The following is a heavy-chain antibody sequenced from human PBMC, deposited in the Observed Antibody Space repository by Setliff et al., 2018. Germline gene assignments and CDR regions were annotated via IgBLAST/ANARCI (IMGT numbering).Heavy chain of an antibody. CDR2: ISTYNGHT. D-gene: IGHD3-10*01. CDR3: GRRQPVDYGLNSRYKNWFDY. V-gene: IGHV1-18*01. J-gene: IGHJ5*01. CDR1: SYMMTSYG. Sequence: GASVKVSCKASSYMMTSYGLSWVRQAPGQGLDWMGWISTYNGHTNYAQKFQGRVTMTTDTSTNTAYMELRGLRSDDTAVYYCGRRQPVDYGLNSRYKNWFDYWGQGTLVTVSS.